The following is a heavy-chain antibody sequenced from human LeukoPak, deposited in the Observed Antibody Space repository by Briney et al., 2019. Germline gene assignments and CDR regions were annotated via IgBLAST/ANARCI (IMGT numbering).Heavy chain of an antibody. CDR3: ASGAYCGGDCYPSFDY. D-gene: IGHD2-21*02. Sequence: ASVKVSCKASGYTFTSCGISWVRQAPGQGLEWMGWISAYNGNTNYAQKLQGRVTMTTDTSTSTAYMELRSLRSDDTAVYYCASGAYCGGDCYPSFDYWGQGTLVTVSS. V-gene: IGHV1-18*01. J-gene: IGHJ4*02. CDR1: GYTFTSCG. CDR2: ISAYNGNT.